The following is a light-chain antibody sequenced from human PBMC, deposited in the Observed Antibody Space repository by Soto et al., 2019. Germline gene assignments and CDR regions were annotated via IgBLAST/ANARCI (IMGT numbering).Light chain of an antibody. Sequence: DSQMTQSPSSLSASVGDRVTITCRASQSIASRLNWYQQKQGSAPKVLIYGASTLESGVPSRFSGSGSGTDFTLTVRSLTVEDFATDYCQQYNSYWTFGQGTKVDIK. J-gene: IGKJ1*01. CDR1: QSIASR. CDR2: GAS. V-gene: IGKV1-39*01. CDR3: QQYNSYWT.